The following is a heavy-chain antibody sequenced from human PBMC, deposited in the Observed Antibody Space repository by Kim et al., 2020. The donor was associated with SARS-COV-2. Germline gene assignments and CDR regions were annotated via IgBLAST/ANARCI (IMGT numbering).Heavy chain of an antibody. CDR3: ARKVVYYYYYGMDV. V-gene: IGHV3-21*01. J-gene: IGHJ6*02. Sequence: ADSVKGRFTISRDNAKNSLYLQMNSLRAEDTAVYYCARKVVYYYYYGMDVWGQGTTVTVSS.